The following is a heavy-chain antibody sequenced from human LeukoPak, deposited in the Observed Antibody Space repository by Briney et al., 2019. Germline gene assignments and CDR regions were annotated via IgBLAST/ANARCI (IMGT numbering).Heavy chain of an antibody. V-gene: IGHV3-74*01. Sequence: PGGSLRLSCAASGFTFSSYWMHWVRQAPGKGLVWVSRINSDGSSTSYADSVKGRFTISRDNAKNSLYLQMDSLRAEDTAMYYCVRDRGSGSSQTHKFFEHWGQGTLVTVSS. D-gene: IGHD1-26*01. CDR3: VRDRGSGSSQTHKFFEH. J-gene: IGHJ1*01. CDR2: INSDGSST. CDR1: GFTFSSYW.